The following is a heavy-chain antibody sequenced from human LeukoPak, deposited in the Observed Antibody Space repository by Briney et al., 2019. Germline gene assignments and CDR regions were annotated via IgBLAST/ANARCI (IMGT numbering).Heavy chain of an antibody. Sequence: SETLSLTCAVYGGSFSGYYWSWIRQPPGKGLEWIGEINHSGSTNYNPSLKSRVTISVDTSKNQFSLKLSSVTAADTAVYYCARAGIVVVPAARGRDYYYYGMDVWGKGTTVTVSP. CDR3: ARAGIVVVPAARGRDYYYYGMDV. CDR2: INHSGST. CDR1: GGSFSGYY. D-gene: IGHD2-2*01. V-gene: IGHV4-34*01. J-gene: IGHJ6*04.